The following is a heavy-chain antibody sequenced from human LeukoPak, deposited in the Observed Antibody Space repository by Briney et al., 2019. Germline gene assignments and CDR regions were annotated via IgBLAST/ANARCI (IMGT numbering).Heavy chain of an antibody. CDR1: GYTFTVYY. CDR2: INPNSGGT. D-gene: IGHD2-15*01. V-gene: IGHV1-2*02. Sequence: ASVTVSCKASGYTFTVYYMHWVRQAPGQGLEWMGWINPNSGGTNYAQKFQGRVTMTRDTSISTAYMELSRLRSDDTAVYYCARQSCSGGSCYSGWFDPWGQGTLVTASS. CDR3: ARQSCSGGSCYSGWFDP. J-gene: IGHJ5*02.